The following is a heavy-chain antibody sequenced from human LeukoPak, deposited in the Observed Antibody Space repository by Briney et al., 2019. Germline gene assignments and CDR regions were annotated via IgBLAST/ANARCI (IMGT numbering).Heavy chain of an antibody. V-gene: IGHV1-69*13. CDR3: ARNYDILTGLYGMDV. J-gene: IGHJ6*02. CDR2: IIPIFGTA. Sequence: SVKVSCKASGGTFSSYAISWVRQAPGQGLEWMGGIIPIFGTANYAQKFQGRVTITADESTSTAYMELSSLRSEDTAVYYCARNYDILTGLYGMDVWGQGATVTVSS. CDR1: GGTFSSYA. D-gene: IGHD3-9*01.